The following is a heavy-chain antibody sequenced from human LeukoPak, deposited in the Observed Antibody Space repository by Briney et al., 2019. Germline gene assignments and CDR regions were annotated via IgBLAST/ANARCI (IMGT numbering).Heavy chain of an antibody. CDR2: IYSGGST. D-gene: IGHD5-24*01. CDR1: GFTVSSNY. Sequence: GGSLRLSCAASGFTVSSNYMSWVRQAPGKGLEWVSVIYSGGSTYYADSVKGRFTISRHNSKNTLYPQMNSLRAEDTAMYYCARRGDGYNLNFDYWGQGTLVTVSS. V-gene: IGHV3-53*04. J-gene: IGHJ4*02. CDR3: ARRGDGYNLNFDY.